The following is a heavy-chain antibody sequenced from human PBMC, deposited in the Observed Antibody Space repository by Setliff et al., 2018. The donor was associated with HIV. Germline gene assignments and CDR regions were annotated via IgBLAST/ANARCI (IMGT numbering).Heavy chain of an antibody. J-gene: IGHJ4*02. CDR2: INAGNGNT. D-gene: IGHD3-3*01. V-gene: IGHV1-3*01. Sequence: ASVKVSCKASGGTLSNYPISWVRQAPGQRLEWMGWINAGNGNTKYSQKFQGRVTITRDTSAITAYMELSSLRSEDTAVYYCAREIRNYDFWSGYWEDHYFDSWGQGTLVTVSS. CDR1: GGTLSNYP. CDR3: AREIRNYDFWSGYWEDHYFDS.